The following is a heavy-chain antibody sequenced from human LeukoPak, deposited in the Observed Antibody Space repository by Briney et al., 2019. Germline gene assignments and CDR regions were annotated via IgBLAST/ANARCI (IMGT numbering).Heavy chain of an antibody. J-gene: IGHJ6*02. D-gene: IGHD6-13*01. CDR1: GGSISSYY. CDR2: IYTSGST. V-gene: IGHV4-4*07. Sequence: SETLSLTCTVSGGSISSYYWSWIRQPAGKGLEWIGRIYTSGSTNYNPSLKSRVTMSVDTSKNQFSLKLSSVTAADTAMYYCAREQCSSSWSYFHYYYGMDVWGQGTTVTVSS. CDR3: AREQCSSSWSYFHYYYGMDV.